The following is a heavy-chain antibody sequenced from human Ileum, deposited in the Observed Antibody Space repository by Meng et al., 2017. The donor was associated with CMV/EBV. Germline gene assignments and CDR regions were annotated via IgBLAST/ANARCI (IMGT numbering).Heavy chain of an antibody. D-gene: IGHD4-11*01. V-gene: IGHV3-11*05. Sequence: VQLVESGGGLVEPGGSLRLSCAASGFIFSDYYMTWIREAPGKGLEWVSYISPTGTDTNYADSVKGRFTISRDNAKKSLFLQMSSLTAEDTAVYYCVKGHTMTNPWGQGTLVTVSS. CDR2: ISPTGTDT. CDR3: VKGHTMTNP. J-gene: IGHJ5*02. CDR1: GFIFSDYY.